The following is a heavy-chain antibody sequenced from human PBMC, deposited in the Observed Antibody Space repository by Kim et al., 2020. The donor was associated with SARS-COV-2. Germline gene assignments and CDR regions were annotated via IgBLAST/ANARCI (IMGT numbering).Heavy chain of an antibody. Sequence: PSLKSRVTISVDTSKNQFSLKLSSVTAADTAVYYCATTRQYSSSWYFDYWGQGTLVTVSS. D-gene: IGHD6-13*01. V-gene: IGHV4-34*01. CDR3: ATTRQYSSSWYFDY. J-gene: IGHJ4*02.